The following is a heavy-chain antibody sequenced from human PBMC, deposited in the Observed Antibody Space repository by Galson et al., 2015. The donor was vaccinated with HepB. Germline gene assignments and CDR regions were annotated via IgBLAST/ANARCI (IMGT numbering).Heavy chain of an antibody. CDR3: AKVIAARAAYYYYGMDV. J-gene: IGHJ6*02. Sequence: SLRLSCAASGFTFSSYAMSWVRQAPGKGLEWVSAISGSGGSTYYADSVKGRFTISRDNSKNTLYLQMNSLRAEDTAVYYCAKVIAARAAYYYYGMDVWGQGTTVTVSS. D-gene: IGHD6-6*01. CDR2: ISGSGGST. V-gene: IGHV3-23*01. CDR1: GFTFSSYA.